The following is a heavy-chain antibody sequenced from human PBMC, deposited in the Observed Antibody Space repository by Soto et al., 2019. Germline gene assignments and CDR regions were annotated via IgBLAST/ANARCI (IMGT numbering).Heavy chain of an antibody. V-gene: IGHV4-30-4*01. Sequence: TLSLTGTVAGGSMSSGDYYWSWIRQPPGKGLEWIGYIYYSGSTYYNPSLKSRVTISVDASKNQFSLKLSSVTAADTAVYYCARTNWNNFDDWGRGTLVNVSS. CDR2: IYYSGST. J-gene: IGHJ4*02. CDR3: ARTNWNNFDD. D-gene: IGHD1-20*01. CDR1: GGSMSSGDYY.